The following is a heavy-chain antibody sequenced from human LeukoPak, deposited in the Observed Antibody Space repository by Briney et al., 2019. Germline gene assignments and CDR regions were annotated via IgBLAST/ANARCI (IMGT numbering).Heavy chain of an antibody. Sequence: SETLSLTCTVSGGSISSYYWGWNRQPPGKGLEWIGYIHSSGYTNYNPSLKSRVTMSIDTSKNQFSLKLSSVTAADTAVYYCARHLDYYGSGTYEYWGQGTLVTVSS. CDR3: ARHLDYYGSGTYEY. CDR2: IHSSGYT. D-gene: IGHD3-10*01. CDR1: GGSISSYY. J-gene: IGHJ4*02. V-gene: IGHV4-59*08.